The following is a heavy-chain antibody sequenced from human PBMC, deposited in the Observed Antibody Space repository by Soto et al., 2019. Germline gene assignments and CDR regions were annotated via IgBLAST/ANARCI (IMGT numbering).Heavy chain of an antibody. CDR1: GYTFTSYY. Sequence: QVQLVQSGAEVEKPGASVKVSCKASGYTFTSYYMHWVRQAPGQGLEWMGIINPSGGSTSYAQKFQGRVTMTRDTSTSTVYMELSSLRSEDTAVYYCARVYPSDTRYGYVGNNWFDPWGQGTLVTVSS. CDR3: ARVYPSDTRYGYVGNNWFDP. J-gene: IGHJ5*02. V-gene: IGHV1-46*03. D-gene: IGHD5-18*01. CDR2: INPSGGST.